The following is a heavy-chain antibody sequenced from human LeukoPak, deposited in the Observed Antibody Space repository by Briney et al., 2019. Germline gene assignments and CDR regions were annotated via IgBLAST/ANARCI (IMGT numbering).Heavy chain of an antibody. V-gene: IGHV1-24*01. Sequence: ASVKISCKASGYTFTDYYIHWVRQAPGKGLEWMGGFDPEDGETIYAQKFQGRVTMTEDTSTDTAYMELSSLRSEDTAVYYCATTPSTIFGVVPYYFDYWGQGTLVTVSS. J-gene: IGHJ4*02. CDR3: ATTPSTIFGVVPYYFDY. CDR2: FDPEDGET. D-gene: IGHD3-3*01. CDR1: GYTFTDYY.